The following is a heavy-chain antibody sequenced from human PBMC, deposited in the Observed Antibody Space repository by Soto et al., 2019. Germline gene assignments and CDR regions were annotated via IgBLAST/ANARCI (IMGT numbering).Heavy chain of an antibody. Sequence: EVQLLDSGGGLVQPGGSLRLSCAASGFSFSDYAMNWVRQAPGKGLEGVSEISATGGSTFYADFVKGRFTISRDNSKNTLYLHRPRLRDAGTARYYCAKASSARYDSKSSYFDDWGPGTLVTVSS. CDR1: GFSFSDYA. J-gene: IGHJ4*02. CDR3: AKASSARYDSKSSYFDD. CDR2: ISATGGST. D-gene: IGHD4-4*01. V-gene: IGHV3-23*01.